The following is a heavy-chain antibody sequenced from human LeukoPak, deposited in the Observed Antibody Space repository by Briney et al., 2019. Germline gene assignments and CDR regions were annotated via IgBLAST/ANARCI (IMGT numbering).Heavy chain of an antibody. Sequence: GGSLRLSCAASGFTFSSYWMSWVRQAPGKGLEWVANIKQDGSEKYYVDSVKGRFTISRANAKNSMYQQMNSQRADDTVVYYWAREVRYYYYYMDVWGKGTTVTVSS. CDR2: IKQDGSEK. D-gene: IGHD3-10*01. CDR1: GFTFSSYW. CDR3: AREVRYYYYYMDV. V-gene: IGHV3-7*01. J-gene: IGHJ6*03.